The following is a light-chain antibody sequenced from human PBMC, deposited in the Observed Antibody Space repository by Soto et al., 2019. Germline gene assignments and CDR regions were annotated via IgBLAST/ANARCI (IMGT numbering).Light chain of an antibody. Sequence: QSVLTQPPSVSGAPGQGVTISCTGSSSNIGANYDVQWYQQFAGTAPRLLIYGNNNRPSGVPDRISGSKSGTSASLAITGLQAEDEAHYYCQSYDSSLSGVLFGGGTKLTVL. CDR2: GNN. J-gene: IGLJ2*01. CDR3: QSYDSSLSGVL. V-gene: IGLV1-40*01. CDR1: SSNIGANYD.